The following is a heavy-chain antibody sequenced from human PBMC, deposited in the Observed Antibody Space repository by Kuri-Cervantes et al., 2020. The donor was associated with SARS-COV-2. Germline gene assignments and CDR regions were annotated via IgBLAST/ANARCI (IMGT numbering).Heavy chain of an antibody. CDR3: ARDEDSSTVWYGLDS. CDR2: ISSIADNT. D-gene: IGHD6-13*01. V-gene: IGHV3-23*01. Sequence: GGSLRLSCTASDFSFGRYGMSWVRQAPGKGLEWVSYISSIADNTYYADFVRGRFATTRDNSKNTLYLHMDSLRAEDTAIYYCARDEDSSTVWYGLDSWGQGTLVTVSS. J-gene: IGHJ4*02. CDR1: DFSFGRYG.